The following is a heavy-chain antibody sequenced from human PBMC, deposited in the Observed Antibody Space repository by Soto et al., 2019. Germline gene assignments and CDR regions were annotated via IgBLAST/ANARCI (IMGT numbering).Heavy chain of an antibody. CDR1: GYTFTGYY. V-gene: IGHV1-2*02. D-gene: IGHD3-22*01. J-gene: IGHJ6*02. CDR2: INPNSGGT. Sequence: SVKVSCKASGYTFTGYYMHWVRQAPGQGLEWMGWINPNSGGTNYAQKFQGRVTMTRDTSISTAYMELSRLRSDDTAVYYCARVVYYYDSSGYSHRPPAHYYYYGLDVWGQGITVTLA. CDR3: ARVVYYYDSSGYSHRPPAHYYYYGLDV.